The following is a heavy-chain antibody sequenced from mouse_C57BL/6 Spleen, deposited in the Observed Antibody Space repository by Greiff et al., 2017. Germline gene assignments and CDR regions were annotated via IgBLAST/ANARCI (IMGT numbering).Heavy chain of an antibody. CDR2: IRSKSNNYAT. CDR3: VGHGYYDGFDY. Sequence: EVHLVESGGGLVQPKGSLKLSCAASGFSFNTYAMNWVRQAPGKGLEWVARIRSKSNNYATYYADSVKDRFTISRDDSESMLYLQMNNLKTEDTAMYYCVGHGYYDGFDYWGQGTTLTVSS. J-gene: IGHJ2*01. V-gene: IGHV10-1*01. CDR1: GFSFNTYA. D-gene: IGHD2-3*01.